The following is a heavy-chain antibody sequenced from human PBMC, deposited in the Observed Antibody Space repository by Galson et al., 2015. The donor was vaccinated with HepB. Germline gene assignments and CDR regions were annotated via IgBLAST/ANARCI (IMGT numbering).Heavy chain of an antibody. CDR2: IGVNARRT. J-gene: IGHJ4*02. CDR3: AKGTTDVDY. V-gene: IGHV3-23*01. CDR1: GFTFSSLG. D-gene: IGHD1-1*01. Sequence: SLRLSCAATGFTFSSLGMTWVRQAPGKGLECVAAIGVNARRTDYADSVKGRFTISRDNSRKMLYLQMNNLRAEDTAVYYCAKGTTDVDYWGQGTLVTVSS.